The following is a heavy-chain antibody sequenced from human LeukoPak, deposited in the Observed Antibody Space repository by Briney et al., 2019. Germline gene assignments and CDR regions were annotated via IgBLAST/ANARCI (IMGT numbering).Heavy chain of an antibody. CDR2: ISGSGGST. Sequence: QPGASLRLSCAASGFTLSSYAMSWVRQAPGKGLEWVSAISGSGGSTYYADSVKGRFTISRDNSKNTLYLQMNSLRAEDTAVYYCAKARSYSYGVGYFDYWGQGTLVTVSS. D-gene: IGHD5-18*01. J-gene: IGHJ4*02. V-gene: IGHV3-23*01. CDR3: AKARSYSYGVGYFDY. CDR1: GFTLSSYA.